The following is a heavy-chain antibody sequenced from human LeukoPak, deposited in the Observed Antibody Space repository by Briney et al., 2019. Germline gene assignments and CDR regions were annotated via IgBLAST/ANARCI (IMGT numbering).Heavy chain of an antibody. CDR1: GYTFTGYY. D-gene: IGHD1-26*01. J-gene: IGHJ4*02. Sequence: ASVKVSCKASGYTFTGYYMHWVRQAPGQGLEWMGWINPNSGGTKYAQEFQGRVTMTRDTSISTAYMELSRLRSDDTAVYYCARTGYSGSYRFTGDYWGQGTLVTVSS. V-gene: IGHV1-2*02. CDR3: ARTGYSGSYRFTGDY. CDR2: INPNSGGT.